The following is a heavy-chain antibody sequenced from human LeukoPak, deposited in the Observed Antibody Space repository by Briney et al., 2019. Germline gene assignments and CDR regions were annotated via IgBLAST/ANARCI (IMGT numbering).Heavy chain of an antibody. Sequence: SVKVSCKASGGTFSSYAISWVRQPPGQGLEWMGGIIPIFGTANYAQKFQGRVTITADESTSTAYMELSSLRSEDTAVYYCARVCSGGSCYLRDAFDIWGQGTMVTVSS. J-gene: IGHJ3*02. V-gene: IGHV1-69*01. CDR1: GGTFSSYA. D-gene: IGHD2-15*01. CDR2: IIPIFGTA. CDR3: ARVCSGGSCYLRDAFDI.